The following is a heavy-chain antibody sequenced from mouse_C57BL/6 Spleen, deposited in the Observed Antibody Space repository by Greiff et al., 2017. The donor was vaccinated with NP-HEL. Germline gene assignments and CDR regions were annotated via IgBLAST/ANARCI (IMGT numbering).Heavy chain of an antibody. CDR3: ARGIYYYGSSYGDYFDY. CDR1: GYAFTNYL. J-gene: IGHJ2*01. V-gene: IGHV1-54*01. Sequence: QVQLKQSGAELVRPGTSVKVSCKASGYAFTNYLIEWVKQRPGQGLEWIGVINPGSGGTNYNEKFKGKATLTADKSSSTAYMQLSSLTSEDSAVYFCARGIYYYGSSYGDYFDYWGQGTTLTVSS. D-gene: IGHD1-1*01. CDR2: INPGSGGT.